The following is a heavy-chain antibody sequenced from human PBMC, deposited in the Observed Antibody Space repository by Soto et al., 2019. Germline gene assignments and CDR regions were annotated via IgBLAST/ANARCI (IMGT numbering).Heavy chain of an antibody. Sequence: GESLKISCKTSGYSFTSHWIPWVRQMPGKGLEWMGIIYPSDSDIRYRPSFQGQVTISVDKSISTAYLQWSSLKASDTATYYCARQDYSNYRGGMDVWGQGTTVTVSS. J-gene: IGHJ6*02. D-gene: IGHD2-2*01. CDR3: ARQDYSNYRGGMDV. CDR2: IYPSDSDI. CDR1: GYSFTSHW. V-gene: IGHV5-51*01.